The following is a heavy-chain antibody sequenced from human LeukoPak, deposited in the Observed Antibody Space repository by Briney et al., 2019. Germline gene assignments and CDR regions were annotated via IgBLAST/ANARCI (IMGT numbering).Heavy chain of an antibody. J-gene: IGHJ4*02. CDR1: GFDFSNYW. CDR2: IKQNGSDK. D-gene: IGHD2-8*01. CDR3: ADPGVGF. V-gene: IGHV3-7*01. Sequence: PGGSLRLSCAASGFDFSNYWMTWVRQTPGKGLEWVANIKQNGSDKSYVDSVKGRFTISRDNANNSLYLQMSNLGAEDTAVYYCADPGVGFWGQGTLVTVSS.